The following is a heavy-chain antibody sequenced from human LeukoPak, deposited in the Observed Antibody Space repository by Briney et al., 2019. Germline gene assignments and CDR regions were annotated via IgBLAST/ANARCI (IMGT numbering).Heavy chain of an antibody. Sequence: ASVKVSCKPSGYTFTGHYIHWVRQAPGQGLEWVGAINPSGRPTTYAQKFQDRVSMTRDTSTSTFYMDLSSLRSEDTAVYFCAREGTSYYDSSGSLGAFDVWGQGTMVTVSS. J-gene: IGHJ3*01. D-gene: IGHD3-22*01. CDR3: AREGTSYYDSSGSLGAFDV. CDR1: GYTFTGHY. CDR2: INPSGRPT. V-gene: IGHV1-46*01.